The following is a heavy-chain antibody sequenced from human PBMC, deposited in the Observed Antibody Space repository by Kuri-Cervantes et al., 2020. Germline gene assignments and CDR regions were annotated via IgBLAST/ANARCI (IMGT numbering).Heavy chain of an antibody. J-gene: IGHJ4*02. V-gene: IGHV1-2*02. D-gene: IGHD3-10*01. Sequence: ASVKVSCKASGYTFTGYYMHWVRQAPGQGLEWMGWINPNSGGTNYAQKFQGRVTMTRDMSISTAYMELSRLRSDDTAVYYCARVRAGTRGAAAKVYYWGQGTLVTVSS. CDR1: GYTFTGYY. CDR2: INPNSGGT. CDR3: ARVRAGTRGAAAKVYY.